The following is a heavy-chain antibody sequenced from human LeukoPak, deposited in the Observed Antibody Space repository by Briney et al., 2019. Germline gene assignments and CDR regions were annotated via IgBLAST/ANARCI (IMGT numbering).Heavy chain of an antibody. Sequence: GGSLRLSCSASGFTFSSYSMNWVRQAPGKGLEWVSSISSSSTYIYYADSVKGRFTISRDNAKNSLYLQMNSLRAEDTAVYYCAREQQQVKNVVDYWGQGTLVTVSS. CDR3: AREQQQVKNVVDY. J-gene: IGHJ4*02. D-gene: IGHD6-13*01. V-gene: IGHV3-21*01. CDR2: ISSSSTYI. CDR1: GFTFSSYS.